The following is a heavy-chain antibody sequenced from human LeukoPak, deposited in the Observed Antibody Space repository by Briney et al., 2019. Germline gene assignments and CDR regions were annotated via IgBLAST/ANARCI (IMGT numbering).Heavy chain of an antibody. CDR1: GFTFDDYA. D-gene: IGHD6-19*01. Sequence: GGSLRLSCAASGFTFDDYAMHWVRQAPGKGLEWASGISWNSGSIGYADSVKGRFTISRDNAKNSLYLQMNSLRAEDTALYYCAKVHSSGHAFDIWGQGTMVTVSS. CDR2: ISWNSGSI. CDR3: AKVHSSGHAFDI. J-gene: IGHJ3*02. V-gene: IGHV3-9*01.